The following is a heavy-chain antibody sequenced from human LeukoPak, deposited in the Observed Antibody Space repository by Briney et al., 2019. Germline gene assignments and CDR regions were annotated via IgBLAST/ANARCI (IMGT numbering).Heavy chain of an antibody. Sequence: GGSLRLSCAASGFTFSSYWMSWVRQAPGKGLEWVANIKGDGSEKYYVDSVKGRFTISRDNAKNSLYLQMNSLRAEDTAVYYCARVSYCSSTSCYDYWGQGTLVTVSS. J-gene: IGHJ4*02. D-gene: IGHD2-2*01. CDR1: GFTFSSYW. CDR2: IKGDGSEK. CDR3: ARVSYCSSTSCYDY. V-gene: IGHV3-7*04.